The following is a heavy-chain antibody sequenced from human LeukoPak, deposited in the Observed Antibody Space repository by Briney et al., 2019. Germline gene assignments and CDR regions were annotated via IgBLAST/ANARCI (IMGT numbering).Heavy chain of an antibody. CDR1: GLTVSSNY. V-gene: IGHV3-66*04. D-gene: IGHD5-12*01. Sequence: GGSLRLSCAASGLTVSSNYMSWVRQAPGKGLEWVSVLYSDGSTYYADSVKGRFTISRDNSKNTLYLQMNSLRAEDTAVYYCASHYDSYYGVDVWGQGTTVTVSS. J-gene: IGHJ6*02. CDR2: LYSDGST. CDR3: ASHYDSYYGVDV.